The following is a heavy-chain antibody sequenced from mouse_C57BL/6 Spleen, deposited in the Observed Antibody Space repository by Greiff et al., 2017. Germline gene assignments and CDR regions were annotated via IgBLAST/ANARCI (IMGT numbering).Heavy chain of an antibody. CDR3: AGVEFITTVVASLTDYAMDY. V-gene: IGHV1-82*01. J-gene: IGHJ4*01. Sequence: QVQLQQSGPELVKPGASVKISCKASGYAFSSSWMNWVKQRPGKGLEWIGRIYPGDGDTNYNGKFKGKATLTADKSSSTAYMQLSRLTSEDSAISVCAGVEFITTVVASLTDYAMDYWGQGTSVTVSS. CDR1: GYAFSSSW. D-gene: IGHD1-1*01. CDR2: IYPGDGDT.